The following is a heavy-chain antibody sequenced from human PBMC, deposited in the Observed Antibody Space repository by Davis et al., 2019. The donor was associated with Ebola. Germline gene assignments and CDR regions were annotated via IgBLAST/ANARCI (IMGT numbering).Heavy chain of an antibody. Sequence: GESLKIPCAASGFTFSSYVMHWVRQSPGKGLESVSAISTNGRTTYYADSVKGRFTISRDNSKNTLYLEMGSLRAEDMAVYYCATASSISAYDYWGQGTLVTVSS. J-gene: IGHJ4*02. V-gene: IGHV3-64*02. D-gene: IGHD6-6*01. CDR2: ISTNGRTT. CDR3: ATASSISAYDY. CDR1: GFTFSSYV.